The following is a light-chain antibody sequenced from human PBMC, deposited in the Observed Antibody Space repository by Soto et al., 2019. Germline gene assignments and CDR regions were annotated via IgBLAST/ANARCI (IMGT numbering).Light chain of an antibody. CDR3: SSYTARSTWV. J-gene: IGLJ3*02. Sequence: QSALTQPASVSGSPGQSITISCTGTSSDVGGYNYVSWYQQHPGTSPKLMIYEVSNQPSGVSNRFSGSKSGNTASLIISGLQAEDEGDYYCSSYTARSTWVFGGGTKVTVL. CDR2: EVS. V-gene: IGLV2-14*01. CDR1: SSDVGGYNY.